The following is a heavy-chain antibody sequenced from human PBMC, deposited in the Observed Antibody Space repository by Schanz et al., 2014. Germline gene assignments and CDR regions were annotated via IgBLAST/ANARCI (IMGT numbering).Heavy chain of an antibody. CDR2: ISYDGSNK. Sequence: GQLLESGGGLIQPGGSLRLSCAAYGFTLSSYAMHWVRQAPGKGLEWVAVISYDGSNKYYADSVKGRFTISRDNSKNTLYLQMNTLRAEDTAVYYCAKDSTHIDIVLVPTAIDYWGQGTLVTVSS. V-gene: IGHV3-30-3*01. J-gene: IGHJ4*02. CDR3: AKDSTHIDIVLVPTAIDY. D-gene: IGHD2-2*01. CDR1: GFTLSSYA.